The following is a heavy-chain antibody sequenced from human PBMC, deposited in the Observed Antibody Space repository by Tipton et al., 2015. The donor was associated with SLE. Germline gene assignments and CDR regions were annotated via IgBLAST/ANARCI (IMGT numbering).Heavy chain of an antibody. CDR1: GGSISSGGYY. V-gene: IGHV4-31*03. J-gene: IGHJ2*01. CDR3: ARDAKCPITSAEYFDL. D-gene: IGHD5-12*01. Sequence: LRLSCTVSGGSISSGGYYWSWIRQHPGKGLEWIGYTYYSGNTYYNPSLKSRVTISVDTPENQFSLKLSSVTAADTAVYYCARDAKCPITSAEYFDLWGRGTQVTVSS. CDR2: TYYSGNT.